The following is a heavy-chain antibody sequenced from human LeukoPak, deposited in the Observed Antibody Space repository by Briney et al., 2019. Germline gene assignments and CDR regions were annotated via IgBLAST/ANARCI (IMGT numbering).Heavy chain of an antibody. CDR1: AFTFSDYS. CDR3: ARDRLTSGSYFFDY. Sequence: GGSLRLSCAASAFTFSDYSMNWVRQAPGKGLEWISYISGRSSTIYYADSVRGRFTISRDNAKNSMYLQMNSLRAEDTAVHYCARDRLTSGSYFFDYWGQGTLVTVSS. D-gene: IGHD1-26*01. CDR2: ISGRSSTI. J-gene: IGHJ4*02. V-gene: IGHV3-48*01.